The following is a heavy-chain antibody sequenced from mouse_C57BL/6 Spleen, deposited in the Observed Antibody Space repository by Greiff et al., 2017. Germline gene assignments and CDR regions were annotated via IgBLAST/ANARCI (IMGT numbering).Heavy chain of an antibody. CDR1: GYTFTSYW. CDR3: ARSVHGGFAY. Sequence: QVQLQQPGAELVKPGASVKLSCKASGYTFTSYWMQWVKQRPGQGLEWIGEIDPSDSYTNYNQKFKGKATLTVDTSSSTAYMQLSSLTSEDSAVYYCARSVHGGFAYWGQGTLVTVSA. V-gene: IGHV1-50*01. D-gene: IGHD1-2*01. J-gene: IGHJ3*01. CDR2: IDPSDSYT.